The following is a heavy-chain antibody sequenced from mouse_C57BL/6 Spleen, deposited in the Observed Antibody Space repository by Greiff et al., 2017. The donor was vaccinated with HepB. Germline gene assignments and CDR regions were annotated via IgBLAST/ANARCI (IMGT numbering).Heavy chain of an antibody. V-gene: IGHV5-4*01. CDR3: ARDSLPYYGSSYRYFDV. CDR2: ISDGGSYT. CDR1: GFTFSSYA. J-gene: IGHJ1*03. D-gene: IGHD1-1*01. Sequence: EVKLMESGGGLVKPGGSLKLSCAASGFTFSSYAMSWVRQTPEKRLEWVATISDGGSYTYYPDNVKGRFTISRDNAKNNLYLQMSHLKSEDTAMYYCARDSLPYYGSSYRYFDVWGTGTTVTVSS.